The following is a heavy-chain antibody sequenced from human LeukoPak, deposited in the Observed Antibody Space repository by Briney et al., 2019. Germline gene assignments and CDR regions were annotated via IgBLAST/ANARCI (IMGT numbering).Heavy chain of an antibody. CDR3: VRGFSGVVGDH. J-gene: IGHJ4*02. D-gene: IGHD3-10*01. CDR1: SGSFSGYY. Sequence: SETLSLTCTVYSGSFSGYYWSWIRLPPGKGLEWIGEIKDGGITNYNPSLRSRVPISKDTSNHQLSLKLHSATAADTAVYYCVRGFSGVVGDHWGQGSLVTVSS. V-gene: IGHV4-34*01. CDR2: IKDGGIT.